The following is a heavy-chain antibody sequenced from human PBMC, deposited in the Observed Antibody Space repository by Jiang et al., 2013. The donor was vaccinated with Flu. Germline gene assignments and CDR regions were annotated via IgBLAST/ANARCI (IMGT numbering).Heavy chain of an antibody. CDR1: GYSISSGYY. Sequence: LLKPSETLSLTCTVSGYSISSGYYWGWIRQPPGKGLEWIGSIYHSGSTYYNPSLKSRVTISVDTSKNQFSLKLSSVTAADTAVYYCARGKYCGGDCSDDAFDIWGQGTMVTVSS. CDR2: IYHSGST. CDR3: ARGKYCGGDCSDDAFDI. J-gene: IGHJ3*02. D-gene: IGHD2-21*02. V-gene: IGHV4-38-2*02.